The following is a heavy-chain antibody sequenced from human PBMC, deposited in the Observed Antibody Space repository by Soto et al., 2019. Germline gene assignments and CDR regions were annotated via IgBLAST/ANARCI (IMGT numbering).Heavy chain of an antibody. V-gene: IGHV4-39*02. CDR3: ARESRFLEWLSLNWFDP. CDR1: GGSISSSGYY. CDR2: IYYSGST. J-gene: IGHJ5*02. D-gene: IGHD3-3*01. Sequence: SETLSLTCTVSGGSISSSGYYWGWIRQPPGKGLEWIGSIYYSGSTYYNPSLKGRVTISVDTSKNQFSLKLSSVTAADTAVYYCARESRFLEWLSLNWFDPWGQGTLVTVSS.